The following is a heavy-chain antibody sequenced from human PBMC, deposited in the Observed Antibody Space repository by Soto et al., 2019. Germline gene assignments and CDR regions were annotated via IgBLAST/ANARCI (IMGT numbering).Heavy chain of an antibody. Sequence: PGESLKISRMASGYRLTSYGIGCLRQMPGKGLAWPGIIYPGDSDTRYSPSFQGQVTISADKSISTAYLQWSSLEAEDTAIYYSARQTLFFPYYYGSRSLRSNGMDVWGQVTTVSVS. CDR1: GYRLTSYG. D-gene: IGHD3-10*01. CDR2: IYPGDSDT. CDR3: ARQTLFFPYYYGSRSLRSNGMDV. V-gene: IGHV5-51*01. J-gene: IGHJ6*02.